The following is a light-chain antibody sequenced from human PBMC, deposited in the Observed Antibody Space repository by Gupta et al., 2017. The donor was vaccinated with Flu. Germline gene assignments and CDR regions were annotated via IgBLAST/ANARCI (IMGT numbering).Light chain of an antibody. J-gene: IGLJ3*02. Sequence: QSALTQPAPVSGSPEQSITISCTGTNSDIGRYDYISWYQQHPGKAPKLTIYDVTYRLSGFSDRFSGSKSGNTASRTISGLQGEDEGVYYCCSFTSRKSLLGGGTKLTVL. CDR3: CSFTSRKSL. CDR1: NSDIGRYDY. CDR2: DVT. V-gene: IGLV2-14*03.